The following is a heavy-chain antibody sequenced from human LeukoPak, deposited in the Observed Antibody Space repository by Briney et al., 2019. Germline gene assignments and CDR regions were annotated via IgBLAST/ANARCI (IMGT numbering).Heavy chain of an antibody. V-gene: IGHV1-46*01. Sequence: ASVKVSCKASGYTFTSYYMHWVRQAPGQGLEWMGIINPSGGSTSYAQKFQGRVTMTRDTSTSTVYMELSSLRSEDTAVYYCARESYPGSLYGYYYGMDVWGQGTTVTVSS. CDR3: ARESYPGSLYGYYYGMDV. CDR1: GYTFTSYY. CDR2: INPSGGST. J-gene: IGHJ6*02. D-gene: IGHD1-26*01.